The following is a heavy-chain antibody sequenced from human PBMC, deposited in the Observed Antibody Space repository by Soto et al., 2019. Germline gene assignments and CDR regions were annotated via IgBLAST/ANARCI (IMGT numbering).Heavy chain of an antibody. J-gene: IGHJ4*01. CDR2: IWHDGLNE. CDR3: TKSRGDACKCGLELPQ. V-gene: IGHV3-33*08. Sequence: QERLVESGGGVVQPGRSLRLSCAVSGFTFSDYAMHWVRQAPGKGLEWVALIWHDGLNEFYADSVRGRFTISRDISNNSEYMQMNSLSAGDTGVYYFTKSRGDACKCGLELPQWGHGNLVTVS. CDR1: GFTFSDYA. D-gene: IGHD3-10*01.